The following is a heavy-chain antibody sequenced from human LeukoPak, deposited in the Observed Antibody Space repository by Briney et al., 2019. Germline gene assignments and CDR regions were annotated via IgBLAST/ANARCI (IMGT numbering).Heavy chain of an antibody. V-gene: IGHV3-30*02. D-gene: IGHD2-15*01. J-gene: IGHJ6*02. CDR1: GFTFSSYG. CDR2: IRYDGSNK. Sequence: PGGSLRLSRAASGFTFSSYGMHWVRQAPGKGLEWVAFIRYDGSNKYYADSVKGRFTISRDNSKNTLYLQMNSLRAEGTAVYYCAKDRDCSGGSCYFNYYYGMDVWGQGTTVTVSS. CDR3: AKDRDCSGGSCYFNYYYGMDV.